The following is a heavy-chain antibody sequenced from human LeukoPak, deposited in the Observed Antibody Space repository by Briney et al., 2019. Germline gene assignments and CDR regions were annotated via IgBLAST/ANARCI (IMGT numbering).Heavy chain of an antibody. CDR1: GGSISSYY. CDR2: IYYSGST. J-gene: IGHJ1*01. CDR3: TRDLGYCSGGSCYSGYFQH. V-gene: IGHV4-59*01. Sequence: SETLSLTCTVSGGSISSYYWSWIRQPPGKGLELIGYIYYSGSTNYNPSLKSRVTISVDTSKNQFSLKLSSVTAADTAVYYCTRDLGYCSGGSCYSGYFQHWGQGTLVTVSS. D-gene: IGHD2-15*01.